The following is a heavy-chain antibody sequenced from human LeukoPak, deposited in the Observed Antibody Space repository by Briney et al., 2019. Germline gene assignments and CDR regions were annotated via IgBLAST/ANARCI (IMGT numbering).Heavy chain of an antibody. CDR3: ARRPLRFGEDYFDD. CDR1: GGSFSAYY. J-gene: IGHJ4*02. V-gene: IGHV4-34*01. Sequence: PSETLSLTCAMYGGSFSAYYWSWIRQAPGKGLEWIGEINHSESTNYNPSLKSRVTISLDTSKKQFSLKLRSVTAADTAVYYCARRPLRFGEDYFDDWGQGTLVTVSS. CDR2: INHSEST. D-gene: IGHD3-10*01.